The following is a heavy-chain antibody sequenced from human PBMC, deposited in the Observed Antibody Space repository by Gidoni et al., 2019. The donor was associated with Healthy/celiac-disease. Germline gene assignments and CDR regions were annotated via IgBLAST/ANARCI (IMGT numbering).Heavy chain of an antibody. CDR1: GFTFSSYS. Sequence: EVQLVESGGGLVKPGGSLRLSCAASGFTFSSYSMNWVRQAPGKGLEWVSSISSSSSYIYYADSVKGRFTISRDNAKNSLYLQMNSLRAEDTAVYYCARDRGYEGAFDIWGQGTMVTVSS. D-gene: IGHD3-10*01. CDR2: ISSSSSYI. V-gene: IGHV3-21*01. J-gene: IGHJ3*02. CDR3: ARDRGYEGAFDI.